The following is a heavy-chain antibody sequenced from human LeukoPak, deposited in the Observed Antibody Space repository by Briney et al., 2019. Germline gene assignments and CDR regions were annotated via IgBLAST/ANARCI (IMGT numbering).Heavy chain of an antibody. V-gene: IGHV4-31*03. CDR3: ARGTLRLFDY. J-gene: IGHJ4*02. CDR1: GGSISSGGHY. D-gene: IGHD5/OR15-5a*01. Sequence: SSQTLSLTCTVSGGSISSGGHYWSWIRQHPAKGLEWIGYIYYSGSAYYNPSLESRVTISIDTSKSQFSLKLTSVTAADTAVYFCARGTLRLFDYWGQGTLVTVSS. CDR2: IYYSGSA.